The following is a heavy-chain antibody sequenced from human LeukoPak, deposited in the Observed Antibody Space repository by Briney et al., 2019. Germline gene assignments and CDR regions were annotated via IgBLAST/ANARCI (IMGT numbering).Heavy chain of an antibody. CDR2: FDPEDGET. J-gene: IGHJ5*02. Sequence: GASVKVSCKVSGYTLTELSMHWVRQAPGKGLEWMGGFDPEDGETIYVQKFQGRVTMTTDTSTSTAYMELRSLRSDDTAVYYCARGGIFDWLGSFDPWGQGTLVTVSS. CDR3: ARGGIFDWLGSFDP. D-gene: IGHD3-9*01. CDR1: GYTLTELS. V-gene: IGHV1-24*01.